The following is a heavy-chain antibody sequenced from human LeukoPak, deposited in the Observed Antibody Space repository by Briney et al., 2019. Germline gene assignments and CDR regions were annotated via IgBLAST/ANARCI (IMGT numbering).Heavy chain of an antibody. CDR3: AKPYLYCSRINCYFDY. D-gene: IGHD2-2*01. J-gene: IGHJ4*02. Sequence: ETLSLTCTVSGGSIRSGGYYWSWVRQGPGKGLEWVSGISESGGVTYYADSVKGRFTISRDNSKNTLYLQMNSLRAEDTAVYYCAKPYLYCSRINCYFDYWGQGTLVTVSS. CDR1: GGSIRSGGYY. V-gene: IGHV3-23*01. CDR2: ISESGGVT.